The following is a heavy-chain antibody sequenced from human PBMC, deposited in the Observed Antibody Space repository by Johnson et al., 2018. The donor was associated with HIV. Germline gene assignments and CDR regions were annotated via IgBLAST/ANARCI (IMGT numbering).Heavy chain of an antibody. Sequence: VQLVESGGGLVQPGRSLRLSCAASGFTFDDYAMHWVRQAPGKGLEWVSFISWDGGSTYYADSVKGRFTISRDNSKNSLYLQMNSLRAEDSALYYCAKEGRDAFDIWGQGTTVTVSS. CDR1: GFTFDDYA. CDR2: ISWDGGST. D-gene: IGHD3-10*01. CDR3: AKEGRDAFDI. V-gene: IGHV3-43D*04. J-gene: IGHJ3*02.